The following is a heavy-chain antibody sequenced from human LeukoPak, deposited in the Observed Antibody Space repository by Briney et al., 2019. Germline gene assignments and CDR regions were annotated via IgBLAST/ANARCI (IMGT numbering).Heavy chain of an antibody. CDR1: AFTFSSYA. J-gene: IGHJ4*02. CDR3: AKDSWYYDILTGYYHFHY. CDR2: ISGSGGST. Sequence: PGGSLRLSCAASAFTFSSYAMSWVRQAPGKGLEWVSAISGSGGSTYYADSVKGRFTISRDNSKNTLYLQMNSLRAEDTAVYYCAKDSWYYDILTGYYHFHYWGQGTLVTVSS. D-gene: IGHD3-9*01. V-gene: IGHV3-23*01.